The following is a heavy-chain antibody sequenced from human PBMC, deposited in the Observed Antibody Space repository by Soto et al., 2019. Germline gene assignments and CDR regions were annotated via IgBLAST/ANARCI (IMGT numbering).Heavy chain of an antibody. CDR3: ARESEDLTSNFDY. CDR2: ISSTTNYV. CDR1: GFTFTRYS. V-gene: IGHV3-21*06. Sequence: PGGSLRLSCAASGFTFTRYSMNWVRQAPGKGLEWVSSISSTTNYVYYGDSMKGRFTISRDNAKNSLYLEMNSLRAEDTAVYYCARESEDLTSNFDYWGQGTLVTVSS. J-gene: IGHJ4*02.